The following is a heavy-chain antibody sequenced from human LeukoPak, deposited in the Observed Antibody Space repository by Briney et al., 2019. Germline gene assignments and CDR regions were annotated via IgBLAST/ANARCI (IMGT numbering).Heavy chain of an antibody. D-gene: IGHD2-15*01. CDR1: GYTFTSYG. J-gene: IGHJ3*02. CDR2: ISAYNGNT. V-gene: IGHV1-18*01. Sequence: GASVKVSCKASGYTFTSYGISWVRQAPGQGLEWMGWISAYNGNTNYAQKLQGRVTMTTDTSTSTAYMELRSLRSDDTAVYYCARGEAYCSGGSCYPWAFDIWGQGTMVTVSS. CDR3: ARGEAYCSGGSCYPWAFDI.